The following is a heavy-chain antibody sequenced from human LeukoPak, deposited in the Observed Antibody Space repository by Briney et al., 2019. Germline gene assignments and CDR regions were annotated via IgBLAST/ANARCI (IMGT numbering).Heavy chain of an antibody. J-gene: IGHJ6*03. D-gene: IGHD5-18*01. CDR2: ISAYNGNT. V-gene: IGHV1-18*01. Sequence: GASVKVSCKASGYTFTSYGISWVRQAPGQGLEWMGWISAYNGNTNYAQKLQGRVTMTTDTSTSTAYMELRSLRSDDTAVYYCARDSNPPSETWIHLWSSYYYYMDVWGKGTTVTVSS. CDR1: GYTFTSYG. CDR3: ARDSNPPSETWIHLWSSYYYYMDV.